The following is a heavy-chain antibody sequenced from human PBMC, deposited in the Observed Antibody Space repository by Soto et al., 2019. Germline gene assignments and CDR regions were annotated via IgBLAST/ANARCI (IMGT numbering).Heavy chain of an antibody. CDR1: GFTFSSYG. J-gene: IGHJ4*02. CDR2: ISYDGNTK. D-gene: IGHD3-22*01. V-gene: IGHV3-30*18. CDR3: ANQIATGH. Sequence: QGQLVESGGGVVQPGRSLRLSCEASGFTFSSYGMHWVRQAPGKGLEWVAVISYDGNTKYYSDSVKGRFTISRDNSKNTLYLQLNSLRTEDTAVYYCANQIATGHWGRGTLVTVSA.